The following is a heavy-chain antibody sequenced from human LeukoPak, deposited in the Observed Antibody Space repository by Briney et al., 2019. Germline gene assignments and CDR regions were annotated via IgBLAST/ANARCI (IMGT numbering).Heavy chain of an antibody. J-gene: IGHJ3*02. Sequence: SETLSLTCTVSGGSISSYYWSWIRQPPGKGLEWIGYISCSGSTNYNPSLKSRVTISIDTSKNQFSLKLRSVTAADTAIYYCARQGYDILTGYIDAFDIWGQGTMVTASS. V-gene: IGHV4-59*08. CDR1: GGSISSYY. CDR2: ISCSGST. D-gene: IGHD3-9*01. CDR3: ARQGYDILTGYIDAFDI.